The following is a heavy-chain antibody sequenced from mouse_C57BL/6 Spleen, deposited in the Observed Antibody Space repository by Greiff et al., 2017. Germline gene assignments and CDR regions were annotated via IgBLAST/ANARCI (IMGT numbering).Heavy chain of an antibody. CDR2: IYPGDGDT. CDR3: AREEGLRTTWFAY. V-gene: IGHV1-80*01. J-gene: IGHJ3*01. Sequence: QVQLKQSGAELVKPGASVKISCKASGYAFSSYWMNWVKQRPGKGLEWIGQIYPGDGDTNYNGKFKGKATLTADKSSSTAYMQLSSLTSEDSAVYFCAREEGLRTTWFAYWGQGTLVTVSA. CDR1: GYAFSSYW.